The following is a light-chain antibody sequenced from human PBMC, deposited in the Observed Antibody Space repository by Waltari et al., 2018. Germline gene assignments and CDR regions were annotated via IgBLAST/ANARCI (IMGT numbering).Light chain of an antibody. CDR3: QQYDGSPWT. CDR2: GIS. Sequence: IVLTQSPGTLSLSPGESATLSCRASQSLSSRHLAWYQQKPGQSPRPLIYGISNRATGIPDRFSGTGSGTDFTLSISGLEPEDFAVYFCQQYDGSPWTFGQGTKVEIK. CDR1: QSLSSRH. V-gene: IGKV3-20*01. J-gene: IGKJ1*01.